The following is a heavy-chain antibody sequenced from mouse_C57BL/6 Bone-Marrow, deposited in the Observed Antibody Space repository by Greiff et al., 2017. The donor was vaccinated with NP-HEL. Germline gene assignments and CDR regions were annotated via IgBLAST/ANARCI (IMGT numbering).Heavy chain of an antibody. D-gene: IGHD2-1*01. V-gene: IGHV1-9*01. CDR1: GYTFTGYW. CDR3: ARKGYGNYSWCAY. Sequence: QVQLQQSGAELMKPGASVKLSCKATGYTFTGYWIEWVKQRPGHGLEWIGEILPGSGSTNYNEKFKGKATLTADTSSNTAYMQLSSLTTEDSAIYYCARKGYGNYSWCAYWGQGTLVTVSA. CDR2: ILPGSGST. J-gene: IGHJ3*01.